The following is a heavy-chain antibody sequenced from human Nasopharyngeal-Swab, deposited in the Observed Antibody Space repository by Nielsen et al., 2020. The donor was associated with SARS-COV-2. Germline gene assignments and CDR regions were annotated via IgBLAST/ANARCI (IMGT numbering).Heavy chain of an antibody. Sequence: WISEPPGKGLEWIGRLYTSGTTNYNPSLKSRVTISVDTSKDQFSLKLRSVTAADTAVYYCARAILNLGRGDYMDVWGKGTTVTVSS. V-gene: IGHV4-61*02. CDR3: ARAILNLGRGDYMDV. D-gene: IGHD1-1*01. CDR2: LYTSGTT. J-gene: IGHJ6*03.